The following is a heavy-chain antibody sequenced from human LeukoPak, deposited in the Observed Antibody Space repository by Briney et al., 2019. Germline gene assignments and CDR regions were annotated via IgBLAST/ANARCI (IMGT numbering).Heavy chain of an antibody. D-gene: IGHD1-26*01. CDR3: ARSLGATTFPYFDY. V-gene: IGHV4-39*01. Sequence: SETLSLTCAVSGGSIRSSSYYWGWIRQPPGKGLEWIGSIYYSGSTYYNPSLKSRVTISVDTSKNQFSLKLSSLTAADTAVYYCARSLGATTFPYFDYWGQGTLVTVSS. CDR2: IYYSGST. J-gene: IGHJ4*02. CDR1: GGSIRSSSYY.